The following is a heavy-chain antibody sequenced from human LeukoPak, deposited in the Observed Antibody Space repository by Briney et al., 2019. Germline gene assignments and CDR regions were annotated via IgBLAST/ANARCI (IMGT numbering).Heavy chain of an antibody. CDR1: GYTFTGYN. V-gene: IGHV1-2*02. J-gene: IGHJ4*02. D-gene: IGHD7-27*01. Sequence: ASVKVSCKSSGYTFTGYNMQWLRQAPGQGLEWMAWINPNSGGTNYAQKFQGRVTVTSDTSISTAYMELTRLTSVDTAVYYCTRGTGAPNYFDFWGQGTLVTVSS. CDR3: TRGTGAPNYFDF. CDR2: INPNSGGT.